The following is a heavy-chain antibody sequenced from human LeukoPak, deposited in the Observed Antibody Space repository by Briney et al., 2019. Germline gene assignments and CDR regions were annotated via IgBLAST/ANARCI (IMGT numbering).Heavy chain of an antibody. CDR3: ARSPIRGAFDI. Sequence: SETLSLTCTVSGGSISSYYWSWIRQPPGKGLEGMGYIYYSGSTNHNPSLKSRVTISVDTSKNQFSLKLSSVTAADTAVYYCARSPIRGAFDIWGQGTMVTVSS. V-gene: IGHV4-59*01. CDR1: GGSISSYY. J-gene: IGHJ3*02. D-gene: IGHD3-10*01. CDR2: IYYSGST.